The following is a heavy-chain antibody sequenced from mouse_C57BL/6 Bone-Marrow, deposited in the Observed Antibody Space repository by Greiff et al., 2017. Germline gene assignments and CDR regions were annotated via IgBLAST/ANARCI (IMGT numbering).Heavy chain of an antibody. CDR1: GYAFSSSW. Sequence: QVQLKESGPELVKPGASVKISCKASGYAFSSSWMNWVKQRPGKGLEWIGRIYPGDGDTNYNGKFKGKATLTADKSSSTAYMQLSSLTSEDSAVYFCARTGYDYYFFAYWGQGTLVTVSA. CDR2: IYPGDGDT. J-gene: IGHJ3*01. CDR3: ARTGYDYYFFAY. D-gene: IGHD2-4*01. V-gene: IGHV1-82*01.